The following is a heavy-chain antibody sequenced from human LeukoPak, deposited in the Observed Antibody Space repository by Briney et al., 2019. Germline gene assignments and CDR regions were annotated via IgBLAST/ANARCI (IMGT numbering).Heavy chain of an antibody. CDR3: ARESGYYYDSSGYPKLKEFDY. D-gene: IGHD3-22*01. V-gene: IGHV4-61*02. CDR2: IYTSGST. Sequence: SETLSLTCAVSGGSISSGSYYWSWIRQPAGKGLEWIGRIYTSGSTNYNPSLKSRVTISVDTSKNQFSLKLSSVTAADTAVYYCARESGYYYDSSGYPKLKEFDYWGQGTLVTVSS. J-gene: IGHJ4*02. CDR1: GGSISSGSYY.